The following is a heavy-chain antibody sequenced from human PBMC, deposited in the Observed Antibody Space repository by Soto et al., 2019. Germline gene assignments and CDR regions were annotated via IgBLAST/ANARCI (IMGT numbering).Heavy chain of an antibody. CDR3: ARGPTYYDSSGYYSNYYGMDV. CDR2: IIPIFGTA. D-gene: IGHD3-22*01. J-gene: IGHJ6*02. V-gene: IGHV1-69*13. Sequence: SVKVSCKASGGTFSSYAISWVRQAPGQGLEWMGGIIPIFGTANYAQKFQGRVTITADESTSTAYMELSSLRSEDTAVYYCARGPTYYDSSGYYSNYYGMDVWGQGTTVTVSS. CDR1: GGTFSSYA.